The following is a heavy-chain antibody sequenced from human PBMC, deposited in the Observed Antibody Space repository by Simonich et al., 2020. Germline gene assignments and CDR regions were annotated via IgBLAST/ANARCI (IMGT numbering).Heavy chain of an antibody. D-gene: IGHD2-2*01. Sequence: QVQLVQSGAEVKKPGASVKVSCKASGYTFTGYYMHWVRQAPGQGLEWKGGIKPKQWGTNYAQKVQGRVTMARDTSISTAYMELSRLRSDDTAVYYCARDPVVPAAIRNAFDIWGQGTMVTVSS. CDR3: ARDPVVPAAIRNAFDI. CDR1: GYTFTGYY. CDR2: IKPKQWGT. J-gene: IGHJ3*02. V-gene: IGHV1-2*02.